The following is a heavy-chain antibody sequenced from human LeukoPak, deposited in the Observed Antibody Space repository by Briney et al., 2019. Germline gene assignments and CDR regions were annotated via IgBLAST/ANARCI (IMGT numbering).Heavy chain of an antibody. J-gene: IGHJ4*02. Sequence: SETLSLTCTVSGGPISSYYWSWIRQPAGKGLEWIGRIYTSGSTNYNPSLKSRVTMSVDTSKNQFSLKLSSVTAADTAVYYCAREVNSTTWRPLDYWGQGTLVTVSS. D-gene: IGHD6-13*01. CDR3: AREVNSTTWRPLDY. CDR1: GGPISSYY. CDR2: IYTSGST. V-gene: IGHV4-4*07.